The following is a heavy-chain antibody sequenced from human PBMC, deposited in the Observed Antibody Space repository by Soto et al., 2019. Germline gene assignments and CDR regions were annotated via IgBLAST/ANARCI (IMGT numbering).Heavy chain of an antibody. V-gene: IGHV1-2*02. J-gene: IGHJ5*02. D-gene: IGHD3-10*01. CDR2: ISPKSGGT. CDR3: ARGGVSVKHWFDP. CDR1: GYSFINYY. Sequence: ASVKVSCKASGYSFINYYMHWVRQAPGQGFEWMGRISPKSGGTNYAQKFQGRVSLTRDTSISTAYMELSRPRSDDTAVYYCARGGVSVKHWFDPWGQGTLVTVSS.